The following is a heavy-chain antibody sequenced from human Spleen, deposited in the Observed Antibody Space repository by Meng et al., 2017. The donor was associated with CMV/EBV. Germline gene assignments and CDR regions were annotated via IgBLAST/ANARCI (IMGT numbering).Heavy chain of an antibody. Sequence: ASVKVSCKASGYTFVNYGLSWVRQAPGQGPEWMGWISIYNGNTNYAEKFQGRVTMTTDTSTSTAYMELRRLTSHDTAMYYCARDAFITGTTYYYGMDVWGQGTTVTVSS. CDR1: GYTFVNYG. J-gene: IGHJ6*02. CDR3: ARDAFITGTTYYYGMDV. D-gene: IGHD1-20*01. CDR2: ISIYNGNT. V-gene: IGHV1-18*01.